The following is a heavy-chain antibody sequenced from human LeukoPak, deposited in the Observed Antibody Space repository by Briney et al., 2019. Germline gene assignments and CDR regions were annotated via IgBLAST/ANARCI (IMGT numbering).Heavy chain of an antibody. Sequence: PGGSLRLSCAASGFTFSSYWMSWVRQAPGKGLEWVANIKQDGSEKYYVDSVKGRFTISRDNAKNSLYLQTNSLRAEDTAVYYCARDRYYDFWSGYPYMANWFDPWGQGTLVTVSS. D-gene: IGHD3-3*01. V-gene: IGHV3-7*01. CDR1: GFTFSSYW. CDR2: IKQDGSEK. J-gene: IGHJ5*02. CDR3: ARDRYYDFWSGYPYMANWFDP.